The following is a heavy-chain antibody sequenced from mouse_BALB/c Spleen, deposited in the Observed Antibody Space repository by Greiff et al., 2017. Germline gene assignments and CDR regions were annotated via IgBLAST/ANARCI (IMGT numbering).Heavy chain of an antibody. CDR2: ISTYSGNT. D-gene: IGHD2-10*01. CDR3: ARSYYGNYYAMDY. J-gene: IGHJ4*01. CDR1: GYTFTDYA. Sequence: VQLQQSGPELVRPGVSVKISCKGSGYTFTDYAMHWVKQSHAKSLEWIGVISTYSGNTNYNQKFKGKATMTVYKSSSTAYMELARLTSEDSAIYYCARSYYGNYYAMDYWGQGTSVTVSS. V-gene: IGHV1-67*01.